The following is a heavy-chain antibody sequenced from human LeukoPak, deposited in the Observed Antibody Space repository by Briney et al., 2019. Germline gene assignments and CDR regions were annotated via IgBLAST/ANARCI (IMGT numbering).Heavy chain of an antibody. CDR1: GYTFTSYG. J-gene: IGHJ6*03. CDR2: ISAYNGNT. V-gene: IGHV1-18*01. D-gene: IGHD2-2*01. Sequence: GASVKVSCKASGYTFTSYGISWVRQAPGQGLEWMGWISAYNGNTNYAQKLQGRVTMTTDTSTSTAYMELRSLRSDDTAVCYCARDLVSEEYYYYYMDVWGKGTTVTVSS. CDR3: ARDLVSEEYYYYYMDV.